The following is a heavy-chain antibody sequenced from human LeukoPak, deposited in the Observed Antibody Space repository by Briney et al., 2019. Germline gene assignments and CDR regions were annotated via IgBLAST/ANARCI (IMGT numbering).Heavy chain of an antibody. Sequence: ASVKVSCKASGYTFTGYYMHWVRQAPGQGLEWMGWINPNSGGTNYAQKFQGRVTMTRDTSISTTYMELSRLRSDDTAVYYCAREVSPVYNWFDPWGQGTLVTVSS. J-gene: IGHJ5*02. CDR1: GYTFTGYY. D-gene: IGHD2-8*01. CDR2: INPNSGGT. CDR3: AREVSPVYNWFDP. V-gene: IGHV1-2*02.